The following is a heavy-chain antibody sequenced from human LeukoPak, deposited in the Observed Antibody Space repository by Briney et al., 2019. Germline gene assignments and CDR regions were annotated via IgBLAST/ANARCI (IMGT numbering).Heavy chain of an antibody. D-gene: IGHD2-15*01. CDR2: INTNTGNP. V-gene: IGHV7-4-1*02. CDR1: GYTFTSYG. Sequence: ASVKVSCKASGYTFTSYGISWVRQAPGQGLEWMGWINTNTGNPTYAQGLTGRFVFSLDTSVSTAYLQISSLKAEDTAVYYCAIWYCSGGRCYSNARTFDYWGQGTRVSVSS. CDR3: AIWYCSGGRCYSNARTFDY. J-gene: IGHJ4*02.